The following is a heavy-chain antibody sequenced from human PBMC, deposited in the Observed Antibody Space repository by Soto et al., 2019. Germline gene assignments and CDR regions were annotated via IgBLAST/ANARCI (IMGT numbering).Heavy chain of an antibody. CDR3: AKGGSSWEYDF. V-gene: IGHV3-23*01. CDR2: ISAGGDSI. J-gene: IGHJ4*02. Sequence: GGSLRLYCAASRFTFSNYAMSRVRQAPGKGLEWVSTISAGGDSIYYADSVKGRFTISRHNSNNTLYLQMNSLRAEDTAVYYCAKGGSSWEYDFWGQGTLVTVSS. CDR1: RFTFSNYA. D-gene: IGHD6-13*01.